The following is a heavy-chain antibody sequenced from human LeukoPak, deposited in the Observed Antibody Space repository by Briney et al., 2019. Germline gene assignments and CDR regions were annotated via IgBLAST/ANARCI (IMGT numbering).Heavy chain of an antibody. V-gene: IGHV3-11*01. J-gene: IGHJ6*02. CDR1: GFTFSDYY. CDR2: ISSSGSTI. D-gene: IGHD6-13*01. Sequence: GSLRLSCAASGFTFSDYYMSWIRQAPGKGLEWVSYISSSGSTIYYADSVKGRFTISRDNAKNSLYLQMNSLRAEDTAVYYCARDRGPAANYYYYGMDVWGQGTTVTVSS. CDR3: ARDRGPAANYYYYGMDV.